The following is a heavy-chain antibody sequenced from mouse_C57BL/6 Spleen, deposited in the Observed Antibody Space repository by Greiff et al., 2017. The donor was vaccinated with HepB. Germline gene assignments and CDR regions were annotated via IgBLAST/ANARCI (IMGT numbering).Heavy chain of an antibody. CDR3: ARLGPAWFAD. V-gene: IGHV1-26*01. CDR1: GYTFTDYY. D-gene: IGHD3-3*01. CDR2: INPNNGGT. J-gene: IGHJ3*01. Sequence: VQLQQSGPELVKPGASVKISCKASGYTFTDYYMNWVKQSHGKSLEWIGDINPNNGGTSYNQKFKGNATLTVDKSSSTAYMELRSLTSEGSAVYYCARLGPAWFADWGQGTLVTVSA.